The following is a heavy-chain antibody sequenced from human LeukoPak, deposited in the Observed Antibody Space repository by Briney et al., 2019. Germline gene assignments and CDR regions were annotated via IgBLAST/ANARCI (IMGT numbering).Heavy chain of an antibody. Sequence: GGSLRLSCAASGFTFSTYWMSWVRQVPGKGLEWVANTNQEGSEKYYVDSVKGRFTISKDNAKNSLYLQMNSLRAEDTAVYYCARGRQNDFWSGYYFGYFDYWGQGTLVTVSS. CDR1: GFTFSTYW. V-gene: IGHV3-7*01. J-gene: IGHJ4*02. D-gene: IGHD3-3*01. CDR2: TNQEGSEK. CDR3: ARGRQNDFWSGYYFGYFDY.